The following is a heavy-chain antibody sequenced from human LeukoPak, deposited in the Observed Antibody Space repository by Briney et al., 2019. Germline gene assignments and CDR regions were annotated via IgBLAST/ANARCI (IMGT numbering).Heavy chain of an antibody. CDR2: IHPNSGAT. CDR1: GYTFTGYY. Sequence: ASVKVSCKASGYTFTGYYKRWVRQAPGQGLEWMGYIHPNSGATKYAQKFQGRVTMTRDTSISTAYMELSGLGSDDTAVYYCGTLLSNGPFDYWGQGSLVTVSS. CDR3: GTLLSNGPFDY. J-gene: IGHJ4*02. V-gene: IGHV1-2*02.